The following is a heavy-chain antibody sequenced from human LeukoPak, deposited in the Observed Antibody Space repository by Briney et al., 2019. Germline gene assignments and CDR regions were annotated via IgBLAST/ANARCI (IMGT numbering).Heavy chain of an antibody. Sequence: GGSLILSCAASGFTFSSYGIHWVRQAPGKGLEWVAVISNDGSNKYYADSVKGRFTISRDNSKNTLCLQMNSLRAEDTAVYYCAKETGRWELEWGQGTLVTVSS. CDR2: ISNDGSNK. CDR1: GFTFSSYG. V-gene: IGHV3-30*18. D-gene: IGHD1-26*01. J-gene: IGHJ4*02. CDR3: AKETGRWELE.